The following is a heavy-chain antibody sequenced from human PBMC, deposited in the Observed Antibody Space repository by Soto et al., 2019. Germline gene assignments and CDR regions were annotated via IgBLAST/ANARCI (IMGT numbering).Heavy chain of an antibody. J-gene: IGHJ4*02. V-gene: IGHV4-30-2*01. Sequence: QLQLQESGSGLVKPSPTLSLTCAVSGGSIRSGGYSWSWIRQPPGKGLEWIGYIYHSGSTYYNPSLKSRVTISVDRSKNQFSLKLSAVTAADTAVYYCARGPPNTYWGQGTLVTVSS. CDR3: ARGPPNTY. CDR1: GGSIRSGGYS. D-gene: IGHD2-8*01. CDR2: IYHSGST.